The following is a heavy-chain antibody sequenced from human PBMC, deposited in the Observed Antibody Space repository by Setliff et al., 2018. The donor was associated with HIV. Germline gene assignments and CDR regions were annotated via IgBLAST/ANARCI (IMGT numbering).Heavy chain of an antibody. J-gene: IGHJ3*02. V-gene: IGHV3-33*06. CDR3: AKDRLEWPAPDGFDI. D-gene: IGHD3-3*01. Sequence: GSLRLSCAASGFTFSSYGIHWVRQAPGKGLEWVALIWYDGSNKYYADSVKGRFTISRDNSKNTLYLQMSSLRAEDTAVYYCAKDRLEWPAPDGFDIWGLGTMVTVSS. CDR1: GFTFSSYG. CDR2: IWYDGSNK.